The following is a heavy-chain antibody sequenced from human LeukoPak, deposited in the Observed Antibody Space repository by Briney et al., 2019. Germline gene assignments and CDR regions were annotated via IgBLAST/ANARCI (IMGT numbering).Heavy chain of an antibody. CDR3: ARQVATKGEWAFDV. Sequence: SETLSLTCTVSGFFSTAYYWGWIRQPPGKGLEWIASIRHDGHTYYNPSLRSQVTISVDMSRNQFSLKLNSLTAADTAAYYCARQVATKGEWAFDVWGQGTMATVSS. CDR2: IRHDGHT. CDR1: GFFSTAYY. J-gene: IGHJ3*01. D-gene: IGHD5-12*01. V-gene: IGHV4-38-2*02.